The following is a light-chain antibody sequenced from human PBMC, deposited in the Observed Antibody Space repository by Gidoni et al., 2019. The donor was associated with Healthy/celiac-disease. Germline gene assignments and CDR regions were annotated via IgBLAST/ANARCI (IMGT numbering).Light chain of an antibody. V-gene: IGKV3-11*01. Sequence: EIVLPPSPATLSLSPGERATLSCRASQSVSSYLAWYQQKPGQAPRLLIYDASNRATGIPARFSGSGSGTDFTLTISSLEPEDFAVYYCQQRSNWPPLLTFGGGTKVEIK. CDR3: QQRSNWPPLLT. CDR1: QSVSSY. J-gene: IGKJ4*01. CDR2: DAS.